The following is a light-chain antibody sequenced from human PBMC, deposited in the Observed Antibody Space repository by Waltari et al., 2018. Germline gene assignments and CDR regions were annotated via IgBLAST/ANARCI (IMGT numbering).Light chain of an antibody. V-gene: IGKV1-5*03. Sequence: DIQMTQSPSTLSASVGDRITITCRASHSITIWLAWYQQKPGEAPKLLIFRASSLESGVPSMFSGSGSGTEFTLTISSLQPDDFATYYCQQYNTYPWTFGQGTKVEIK. CDR1: HSITIW. CDR2: RAS. J-gene: IGKJ1*01. CDR3: QQYNTYPWT.